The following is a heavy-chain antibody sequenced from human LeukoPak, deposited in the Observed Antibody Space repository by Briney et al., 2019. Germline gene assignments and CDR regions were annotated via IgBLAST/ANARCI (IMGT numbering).Heavy chain of an antibody. J-gene: IGHJ4*02. Sequence: ASVKVSCKASGYTFTSYGISWVRQAPGQGLEWMGWISAYNGNTNYAQKLQGRVTMTTDTSTSTAYMELRSLRSDDTAVYYCARAPPFMYYYDSSGYSIGNDYWGQGTLVTVSS. CDR3: ARAPPFMYYYDSSGYSIGNDY. D-gene: IGHD3-22*01. CDR1: GYTFTSYG. CDR2: ISAYNGNT. V-gene: IGHV1-18*01.